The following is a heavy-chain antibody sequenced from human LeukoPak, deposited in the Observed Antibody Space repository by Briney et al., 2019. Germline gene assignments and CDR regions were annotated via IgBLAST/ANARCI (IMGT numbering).Heavy chain of an antibody. CDR3: ARQYSSGFFDAFDI. Sequence: SETLSLTCTVSSGSMNNHYWSWIRQPPGKGLEWVGYIYYSGSTNYNPSLKSRVTISVDTSKNQFSLKLSSVTAADTAVYYCARQYSSGFFDAFDIWGQGTMVTVSS. D-gene: IGHD6-19*01. J-gene: IGHJ3*02. CDR2: IYYSGST. V-gene: IGHV4-59*08. CDR1: SGSMNNHY.